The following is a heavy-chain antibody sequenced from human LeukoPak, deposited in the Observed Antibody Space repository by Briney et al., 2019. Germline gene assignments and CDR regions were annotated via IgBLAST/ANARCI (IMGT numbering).Heavy chain of an antibody. J-gene: IGHJ4*02. CDR1: GFTFDDYG. V-gene: IGHV3-20*04. CDR3: ARDKSRGSSSDPLSFDY. CDR2: INWNGGST. Sequence: GGSLRLSCAASGFTFDDYGMSWVRQAPGKGLEWVSGINWNGGSTGYADSVKGRFTISRDNAKNSLYLQMHSLRAEDTALYYCARDKSRGSSSDPLSFDYWGQGTLVTVSS. D-gene: IGHD6-6*01.